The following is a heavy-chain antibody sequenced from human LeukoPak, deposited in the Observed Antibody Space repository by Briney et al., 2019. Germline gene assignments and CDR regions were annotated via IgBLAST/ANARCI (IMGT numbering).Heavy chain of an antibody. CDR3: ARAREFYCSGGSCYSDRNWFDP. Sequence: GGSLRLSCAASGFTFSSYEMNWVRQAPGKGLVWVSRINSDGSSTSYADSVKGRFTISRDNAKNTLYLQMNSLRAEDTAVYYCARAREFYCSGGSCYSDRNWFDPWGQGTLVTVSS. V-gene: IGHV3-74*01. CDR1: GFTFSSYE. J-gene: IGHJ5*02. CDR2: INSDGSST. D-gene: IGHD2-15*01.